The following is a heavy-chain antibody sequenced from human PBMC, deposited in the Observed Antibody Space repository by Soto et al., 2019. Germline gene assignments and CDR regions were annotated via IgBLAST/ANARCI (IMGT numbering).Heavy chain of an antibody. CDR2: INAGNGNT. Sequence: ASVKVSCKASGYTFISYAIHWVRQAPGQRLEWMGWINAGNGNTKYSQKFQGRVTITRDTSASAAYMEPTSLRSEDTAVYYCARELQGLYYFDYWGQGTLVTVS. CDR1: GYTFISYA. V-gene: IGHV1-3*01. CDR3: ARELQGLYYFDY. J-gene: IGHJ4*02. D-gene: IGHD2-15*01.